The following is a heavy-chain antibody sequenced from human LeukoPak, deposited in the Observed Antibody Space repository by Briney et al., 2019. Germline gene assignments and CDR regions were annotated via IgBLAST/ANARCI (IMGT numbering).Heavy chain of an antibody. Sequence: SETLSLTCTVSGGSISSSSYYWGWIRQPPGKGLEWIGSIYYSGSTYYNPSLKSRVTISVDTSKNQFSLKLSSVTAADTAVYYSARHVAVAGTYFQHWGQGTLVTLSS. CDR2: IYYSGST. V-gene: IGHV4-39*01. D-gene: IGHD6-19*01. CDR1: GGSISSSSYY. J-gene: IGHJ1*01. CDR3: ARHVAVAGTYFQH.